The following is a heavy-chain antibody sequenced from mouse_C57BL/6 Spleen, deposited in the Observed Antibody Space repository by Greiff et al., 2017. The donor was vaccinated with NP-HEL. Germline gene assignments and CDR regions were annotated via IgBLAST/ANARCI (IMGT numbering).Heavy chain of an antibody. J-gene: IGHJ4*01. CDR2: INPSSGYT. V-gene: IGHV1-7*01. CDR1: GYTFTSYW. CDR3: ARGDYSNSGAMDY. Sequence: QVQLQQSGAELAKPGASVKLSCKASGYTFTSYWMHWVKQRPGQGLEWIGYINPSSGYTKYNQKFKDKATLTADKSSSTAYMQLSSLTYEDSAVYYCARGDYSNSGAMDYWGQGTSVTVSS. D-gene: IGHD2-5*01.